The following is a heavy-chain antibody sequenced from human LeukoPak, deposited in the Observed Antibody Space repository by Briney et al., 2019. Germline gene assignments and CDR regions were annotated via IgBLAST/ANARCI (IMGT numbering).Heavy chain of an antibody. CDR3: ARGGYSYGYMNWYFDL. D-gene: IGHD5-18*01. Sequence: GGSLRLSVAAFGITFSSYWMHWVRQAPGKGLLWVSRINSDGSSTSYADSVKGRFTISRDNAKNTLYLQMNSLRAEDTAVYYCARGGYSYGYMNWYFDLWGRGTLVTVSS. J-gene: IGHJ2*01. CDR1: GITFSSYW. CDR2: INSDGSST. V-gene: IGHV3-74*01.